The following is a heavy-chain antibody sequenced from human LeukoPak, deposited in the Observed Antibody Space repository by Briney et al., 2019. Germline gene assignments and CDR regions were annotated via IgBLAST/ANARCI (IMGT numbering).Heavy chain of an antibody. CDR1: GDSVSSNSAS. CDR3: ARDPDSSYEWGPFDP. D-gene: IGHD1-26*01. Sequence: SQTLSLTCAISGDSVSSNSASWNWVRQSPSRGLEWLGRTYYRSKWNTDYAVSVKGRITINPDTSKNQFSLYLDSVTPEDTAVYYCARDPDSSYEWGPFDPWGQGTLVTVSS. CDR2: TYYRSKWNT. J-gene: IGHJ5*02. V-gene: IGHV6-1*01.